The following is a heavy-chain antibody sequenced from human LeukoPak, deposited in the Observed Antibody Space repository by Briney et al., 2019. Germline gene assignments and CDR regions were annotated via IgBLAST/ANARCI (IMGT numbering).Heavy chain of an antibody. V-gene: IGHV4-34*01. CDR3: ASIVVIKFYYYMDV. CDR1: GGSFSGYY. J-gene: IGHJ6*03. D-gene: IGHD3-22*01. CDR2: INHSGST. Sequence: SETLSLTCAVYGGSFSGYYWSWIRQPPGKGLEWIGEINHSGSTNYNPSLKSRVTISVDTSKNQFFLKLSSVTAADTAVYYCASIVVIKFYYYMDVWGKGTTVTISS.